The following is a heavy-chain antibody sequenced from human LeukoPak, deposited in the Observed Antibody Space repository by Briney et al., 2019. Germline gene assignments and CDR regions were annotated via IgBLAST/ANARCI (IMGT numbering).Heavy chain of an antibody. CDR2: VYYVGST. Sequence: SETLSLTCAVSGGSISNDYWSWIRQPPGKGLEWIGYVYYVGSTKYNPSLKSRVTISADTSKNQFSLKLSSVTAADTAVYYCAKITVVAGSRYFDQWGQGTLVIVSS. V-gene: IGHV4-59*01. CDR3: AKITVVAGSRYFDQ. CDR1: GGSISNDY. D-gene: IGHD6-19*01. J-gene: IGHJ4*02.